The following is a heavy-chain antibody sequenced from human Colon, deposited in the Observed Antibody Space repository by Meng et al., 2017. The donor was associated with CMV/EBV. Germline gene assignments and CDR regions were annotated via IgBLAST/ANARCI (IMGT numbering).Heavy chain of an antibody. J-gene: IGHJ4*02. CDR2: LGGSGGIT. CDR3: ARDPIAHAGSYFDS. V-gene: IGHV3-23*01. D-gene: IGHD2-15*01. CDR1: GFTLKTYM. Sequence: GESLKISCVASGFTLKTYMMTWVRQAPGKGLEWVAGLGGSGGITLYADSVKGRFTISRDFSKNTLYLQMTGLRADDSALYFRARDPIAHAGSYFDSWGQGTLVTVSS.